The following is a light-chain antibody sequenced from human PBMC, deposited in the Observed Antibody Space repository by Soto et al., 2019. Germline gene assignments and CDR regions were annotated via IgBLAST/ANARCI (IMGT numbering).Light chain of an antibody. CDR1: QSVSPW. CDR2: ETS. Sequence: DIQMTQSPSTLASSVGDRVTITCRASQSVSPWLAWYQQKPGKAPKLLIYETSTLHSGVPSRFSGSGSGTDFPLIIRSLQPDYFATYYCQQYNSPSLTFGGGTKVDIK. CDR3: QQYNSPSLT. V-gene: IGKV1-5*03. J-gene: IGKJ4*01.